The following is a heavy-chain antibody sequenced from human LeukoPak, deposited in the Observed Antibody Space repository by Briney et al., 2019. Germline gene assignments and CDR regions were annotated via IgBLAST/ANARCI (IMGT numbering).Heavy chain of an antibody. CDR1: GFTFSNYW. CDR2: INSDGSST. Sequence: GGSLRLSRVASGFTFSNYWMHWVRQAPGKGLVWISRINSDGSSTSYADSVKGRVTISRDNAKNTLYLQMNSPRAEDTAVYYCVATYLYAMDVWGKGTTVTVSS. J-gene: IGHJ6*04. D-gene: IGHD2-2*02. CDR3: VATYLYAMDV. V-gene: IGHV3-74*01.